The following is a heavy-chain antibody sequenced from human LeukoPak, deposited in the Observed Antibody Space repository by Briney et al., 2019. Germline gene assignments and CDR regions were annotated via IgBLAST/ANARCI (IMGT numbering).Heavy chain of an antibody. D-gene: IGHD3-22*01. V-gene: IGHV1-46*01. CDR1: GYTFTSYY. CDR3: ARDSRLDYDSSGYMID. Sequence: GASVKVSCKASGYTFTSYYMHWVRQAPGQGLEWMGIINPSGGSTSYAQKFQGRVTMTTDTSTSTAYMDLRSLRSDDTAVYYCARDSRLDYDSSGYMIDWGQGTLVTVSS. J-gene: IGHJ4*02. CDR2: INPSGGST.